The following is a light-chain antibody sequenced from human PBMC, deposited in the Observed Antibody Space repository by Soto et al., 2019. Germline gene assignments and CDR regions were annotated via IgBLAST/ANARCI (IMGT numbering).Light chain of an antibody. J-gene: IGLJ2*01. CDR1: SSDVGGNYVSWY. CDR3: SSYANSRTVI. Sequence: QSVLTQPASVSGSPGQSITISCTGTSSDVGGNYVSWYVSWYQQHPGKVPKLIIYDDDDRPSGVSNRFSGSKSGSTASLTISGLQAEDEADYYCSSYANSRTVIFGGGTEVTVL. V-gene: IGLV2-14*03. CDR2: DDD.